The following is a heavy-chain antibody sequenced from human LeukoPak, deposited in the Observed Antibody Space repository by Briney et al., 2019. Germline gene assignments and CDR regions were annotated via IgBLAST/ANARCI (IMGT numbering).Heavy chain of an antibody. V-gene: IGHV1-8*01. CDR1: GYTFTSYD. CDR3: ARGGPGRLQTDS. CDR2: MNPNSGNT. D-gene: IGHD1-14*01. J-gene: IGHJ4*02. Sequence: PKASVKVSSRASGYTFTSYDINWVRQATGQGLEWMGWMNPNSGNTGYAQKFQGRVTMTRNTSISTAYMELSSLRSEDTAVYYCARGGPGRLQTDSWGQGTLVTVSS.